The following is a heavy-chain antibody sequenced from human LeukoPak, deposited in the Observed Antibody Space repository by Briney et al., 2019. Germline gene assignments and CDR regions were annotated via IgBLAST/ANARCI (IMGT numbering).Heavy chain of an antibody. CDR1: GFTFSDSG. Sequence: GRSLRLSCAASGFTFSDSGMHWVRQAPGKGLEWVAIISFDGSRRFYADSVKGRFTISRDNAKNSLYLQMNSLRAEDTAVYYCAREWLIAVAGTGAFDIWGQGTMVTVSS. V-gene: IGHV3-30*03. CDR3: AREWLIAVAGTGAFDI. D-gene: IGHD6-19*01. CDR2: ISFDGSRR. J-gene: IGHJ3*02.